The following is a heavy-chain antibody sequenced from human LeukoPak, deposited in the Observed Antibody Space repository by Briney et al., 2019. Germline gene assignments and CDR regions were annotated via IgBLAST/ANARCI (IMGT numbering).Heavy chain of an antibody. CDR2: ISYDGSNK. J-gene: IGHJ4*02. V-gene: IGHV3-30*18. D-gene: IGHD5-12*01. Sequence: PGGSLRLSCAASGFTYSSYGMHWVRQVPAKGLEWVAVISYDGSNKYYADSAKGRFTISRDNSKNTLYLQMNSLRAEDTAVYYGAKGRSRVATILDYWGQGTLVTVSS. CDR3: AKGRSRVATILDY. CDR1: GFTYSSYG.